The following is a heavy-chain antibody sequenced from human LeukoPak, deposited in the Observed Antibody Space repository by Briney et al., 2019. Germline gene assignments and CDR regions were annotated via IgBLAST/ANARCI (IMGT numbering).Heavy chain of an antibody. CDR2: IYYSGST. V-gene: IGHV4-59*01. D-gene: IGHD6-13*01. Sequence: PSETLSLTCTVSGGSISSYYWSWIRQPPGKGLEWIGYIYYSGSTNYNPSLKSRVTISVDTSKNQFSLKLSSVTAADTAVYYCASVGVMSSSWYGDYHYGMDVWGQGTTVTVSS. CDR3: ASVGVMSSSWYGDYHYGMDV. J-gene: IGHJ6*02. CDR1: GGSISSYY.